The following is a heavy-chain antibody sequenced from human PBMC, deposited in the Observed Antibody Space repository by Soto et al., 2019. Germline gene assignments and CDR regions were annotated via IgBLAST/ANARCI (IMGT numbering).Heavy chain of an antibody. Sequence: QVQLQESGPGLVKPSETLSLTCTVSGGSISSYCWSWVRQPPGEGLEWIANICNSGGHNYNPSLKSRVVISVDPSRNQFSLKLSSVTSADTAVYYCARGVGRYGSNLDYWGQGTLVTVSS. J-gene: IGHJ4*02. V-gene: IGHV4-59*01. D-gene: IGHD1-26*01. CDR1: GGSISSYC. CDR2: ICNSGGH. CDR3: ARGVGRYGSNLDY.